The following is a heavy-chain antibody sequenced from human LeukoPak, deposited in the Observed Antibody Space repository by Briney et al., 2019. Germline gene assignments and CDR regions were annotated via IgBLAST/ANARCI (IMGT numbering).Heavy chain of an antibody. V-gene: IGHV4-39*07. D-gene: IGHD5-12*01. CDR3: ASGVGGYHYYYYYMDV. CDR2: IYYSGST. Sequence: SETLSLTCTVSGGSISSSSYYWGWIRQPPGKGLEWIGSIYYSGSTYYNPSLKSRVTISVDTSKNQFSLKLSSVTAADTAVYYCASGVGGYHYYYYYMDVWGKGTTVTVSS. CDR1: GGSISSSSYY. J-gene: IGHJ6*03.